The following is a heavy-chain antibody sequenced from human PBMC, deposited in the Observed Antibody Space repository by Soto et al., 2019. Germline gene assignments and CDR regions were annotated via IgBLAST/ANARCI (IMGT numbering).Heavy chain of an antibody. V-gene: IGHV1-46*01. D-gene: IGHD1-26*01. CDR2: INPSGGST. Sequence: GASVKVSCKASGYTFTSYYMHWVRQAPGQGLEWMGIINPSGGSTSYAQKFQGRVTMTRDTSTSTVYMELSSLRSEDTAVYYCARSSKSGSYYHHYFDYWGQGTLVTVSS. J-gene: IGHJ4*02. CDR1: GYTFTSYY. CDR3: ARSSKSGSYYHHYFDY.